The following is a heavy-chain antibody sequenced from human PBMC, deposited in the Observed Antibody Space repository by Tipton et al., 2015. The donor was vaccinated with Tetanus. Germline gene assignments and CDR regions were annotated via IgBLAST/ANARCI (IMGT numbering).Heavy chain of an antibody. CDR2: IYYSGST. CDR1: GGSISSSSCY. CDR3: ARRRDGSRGGAFDI. J-gene: IGHJ3*02. D-gene: IGHD5-24*01. V-gene: IGHV4-39*01. Sequence: TLSLTCTVSGGSISSSSCYWGWIRQPPGKGLEWIGSIYYSGSTYYNPSLKSRVTISVDTSKNQFSLKLSSVTAADTAVYYCARRRDGSRGGAFDIWGQGTMVTVSS.